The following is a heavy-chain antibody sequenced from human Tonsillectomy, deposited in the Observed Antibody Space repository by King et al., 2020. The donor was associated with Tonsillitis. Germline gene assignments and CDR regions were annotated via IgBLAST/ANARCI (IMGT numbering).Heavy chain of an antibody. V-gene: IGHV3-33*05. CDR1: GFTFSNYG. CDR2: ISYVEINK. Sequence: VQLVESGGGVVQPGRSLRLSCVASGFTFSNYGIHWVRQAPGKGLEWVAVISYVEINKHYADSVKGRFTISRDNSKNTVFLQMNSLRAEDTAVYYCAREPDYYYYGMDVWGQGTTVTVSS. J-gene: IGHJ6*02. CDR3: AREPDYYYYGMDV.